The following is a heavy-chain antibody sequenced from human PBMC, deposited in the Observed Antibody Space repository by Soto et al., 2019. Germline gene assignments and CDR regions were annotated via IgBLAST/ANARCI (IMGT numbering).Heavy chain of an antibody. J-gene: IGHJ6*02. CDR1: VGTFSSYS. CDR3: ARDRNCSSTSCYPWGMDV. Sequence: SVKVSCKPSVGTFSSYSISWVRQAPGQALEWMGGIIPIFGTANYAQKFQGRVTITADESTSTAYMELSSLRSEDTAVYYCARDRNCSSTSCYPWGMDVWGQGTTVT. D-gene: IGHD2-2*01. CDR2: IIPIFGTA. V-gene: IGHV1-69*13.